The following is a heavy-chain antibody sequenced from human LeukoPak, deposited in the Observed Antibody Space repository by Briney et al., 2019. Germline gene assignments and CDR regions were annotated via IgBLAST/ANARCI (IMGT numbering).Heavy chain of an antibody. V-gene: IGHV4-59*12. J-gene: IGHJ5*02. CDR2: IYYSGST. CDR1: GGSISSYY. Sequence: TSETLSLTCTVSGGSISSYYWSWIRQPPGKGLEWIGYIYYSGSTNYNPSLKSRVTISVDTSKNQFSLKLSSVTAADTAVYYCARGGNWNDNWFDPWGQGTLVTVSS. CDR3: ARGGNWNDNWFDP. D-gene: IGHD1-20*01.